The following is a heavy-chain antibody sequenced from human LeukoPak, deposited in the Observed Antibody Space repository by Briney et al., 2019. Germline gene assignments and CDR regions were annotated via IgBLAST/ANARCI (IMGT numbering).Heavy chain of an antibody. CDR1: GGSISSYY. CDR3: AREADSSGYDY. CDR2: IYYSGST. D-gene: IGHD3-22*01. Sequence: ASETLSLTCAVSGGSISSYYWSWIRQPPGKGLEWIGYIYYSGSTNYNPSLKSRVTISVDTSKNQFSLKLSSVTAADTAVYYCAREADSSGYDYWGQGTLVTVSS. V-gene: IGHV4-59*01. J-gene: IGHJ4*02.